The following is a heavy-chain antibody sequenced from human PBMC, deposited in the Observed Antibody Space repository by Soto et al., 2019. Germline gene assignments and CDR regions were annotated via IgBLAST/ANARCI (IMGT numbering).Heavy chain of an antibody. D-gene: IGHD6-13*01. CDR2: IWYDGSNK. J-gene: IGHJ3*02. V-gene: IGHV3-33*01. CDR1: GFTFSSYG. Sequence: LRLSCAASGFTFSSYGMHWVRQAPGKGLEWVAVIWYDGSNKYYADSAKGRFTISRDNSKNTLYLQMNSLRAEDTAVYYCARDQRGYSSSWYVHDAFDIWGPGTMVTVSS. CDR3: ARDQRGYSSSWYVHDAFDI.